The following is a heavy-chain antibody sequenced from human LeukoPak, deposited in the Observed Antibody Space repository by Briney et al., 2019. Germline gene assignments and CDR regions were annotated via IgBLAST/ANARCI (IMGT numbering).Heavy chain of an antibody. J-gene: IGHJ6*02. D-gene: IGHD4-17*01. V-gene: IGHV1-18*01. CDR1: GYIFTNYG. Sequence: ASVKVSCKASGYIFTNYGISWVRQAPGQGLEWMGWISAYNGNTNYAQKLQGRVTMTTDTSTSTAYMELRSLRSDDTAVYYCARHATVTTGYGMDVWGXGTTVTVSS. CDR2: ISAYNGNT. CDR3: ARHATVTTGYGMDV.